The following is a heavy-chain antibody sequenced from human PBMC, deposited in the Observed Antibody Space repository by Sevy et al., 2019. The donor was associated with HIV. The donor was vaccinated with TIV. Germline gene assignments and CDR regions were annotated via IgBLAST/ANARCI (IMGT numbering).Heavy chain of an antibody. D-gene: IGHD5-18*01. CDR3: AKEAAMGYV. CDR1: GFTFISYA. J-gene: IGHJ6*02. CDR2: ISPSGGST. Sequence: GGSLRLSCAASGFTFISYAMSWVRQAPGKGLEWVSSISPSGGSTYYADSVKGRFSISRDNSKNTVDLQMNSLRAEDTAVYCCAKEAAMGYVWGQGTTVTVSS. V-gene: IGHV3-23*01.